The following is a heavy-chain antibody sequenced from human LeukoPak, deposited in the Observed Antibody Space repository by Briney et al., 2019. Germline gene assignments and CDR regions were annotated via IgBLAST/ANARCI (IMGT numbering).Heavy chain of an antibody. CDR3: ARVLDTAFSSDY. CDR1: GYTFTGYN. J-gene: IGHJ4*02. D-gene: IGHD5-18*01. Sequence: ASVKVSCKASGYTFTGYNMHWVRQAPGQGLEWMGWINPNSGGTNYAQKFQGRVTMTRDTSISTAYMELSRLRSDDTAVYYCARVLDTAFSSDYWGQGTLVTVSS. V-gene: IGHV1-2*02. CDR2: INPNSGGT.